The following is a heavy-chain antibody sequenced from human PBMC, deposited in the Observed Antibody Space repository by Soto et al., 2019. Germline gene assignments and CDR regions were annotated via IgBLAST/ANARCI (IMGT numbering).Heavy chain of an antibody. Sequence: PGGSLRLSCAASGFTFSSYSMNWVRQAPGKGLEWVSYISSSSSTIYYADSVKGRFTISRDNAKNSLYLQMNSLRDEDTAVYYCARLHDFWSGQINYYYYGMDVWGQGTTVTVSS. CDR2: ISSSSSTI. D-gene: IGHD3-3*01. CDR3: ARLHDFWSGQINYYYYGMDV. V-gene: IGHV3-48*02. J-gene: IGHJ6*02. CDR1: GFTFSSYS.